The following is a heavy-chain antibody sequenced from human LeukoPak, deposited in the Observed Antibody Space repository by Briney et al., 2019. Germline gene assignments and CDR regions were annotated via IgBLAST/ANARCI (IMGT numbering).Heavy chain of an antibody. CDR2: IKSKTDGGTT. CDR3: TRGGWPRYYFDY. Sequence: PGGSLRLSCAASGFTFSNAWMSWVRQAPGKGLEWIGRIKSKTDGGTTDHAAPVKGRFTVSRDDSKNTLYLQMNSLKTEDTAVYYCTRGGWPRYYFDYWGQGTLVTVSS. CDR1: GFTFSNAW. D-gene: IGHD3-16*01. J-gene: IGHJ4*02. V-gene: IGHV3-15*01.